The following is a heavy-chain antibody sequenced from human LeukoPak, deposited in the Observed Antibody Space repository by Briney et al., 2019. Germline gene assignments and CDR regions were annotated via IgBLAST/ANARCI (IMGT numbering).Heavy chain of an antibody. V-gene: IGHV7-4-1*02. D-gene: IGHD2-8*01. J-gene: IGHJ4*02. CDR2: INTNTGNP. Sequence: AAVKVSCKASGYTFTSYAMNWVRQAPGQGLEWMGWINTNTGNPTYAQGFTGRFVFSLDTSVSTAYLQISSLKAEDTAVYYCARTIMVYANYYFDYWGQGTLVTVSS. CDR3: ARTIMVYANYYFDY. CDR1: GYTFTSYA.